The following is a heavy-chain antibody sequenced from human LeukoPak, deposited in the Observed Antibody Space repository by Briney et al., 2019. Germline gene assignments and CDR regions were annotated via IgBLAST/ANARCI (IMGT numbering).Heavy chain of an antibody. CDR3: ARLSYDGEGY. CDR1: GYTFTTYG. CDR2: ISAFTGNT. J-gene: IGHJ4*02. D-gene: IGHD3-10*01. V-gene: IGHV1-18*01. Sequence: ASVKVSCKTSGYTFTTYGISWVRQAPGQGLEYMGWISAFTGNTNYAQKFQGRVATTMDTSTSTVEMELRSLKFDDTAVYFCARLSYDGEGYWGQGTLVTVSS.